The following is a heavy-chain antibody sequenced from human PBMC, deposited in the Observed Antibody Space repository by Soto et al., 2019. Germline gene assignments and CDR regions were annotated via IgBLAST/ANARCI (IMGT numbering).Heavy chain of an antibody. CDR3: ARQPITMVRGAPPPGPLPFDY. J-gene: IGHJ4*02. Sequence: PSETLSLTCTVSGGSISSYYWSWIRQPPGKGLEWIGYIYYSGSTNYNPSLKSRVTISVDTSKNQFSLKLSSVTAADTAVYYCARQPITMVRGAPPPGPLPFDYWGQGTLVTVSS. D-gene: IGHD3-10*01. V-gene: IGHV4-59*08. CDR2: IYYSGST. CDR1: GGSISSYY.